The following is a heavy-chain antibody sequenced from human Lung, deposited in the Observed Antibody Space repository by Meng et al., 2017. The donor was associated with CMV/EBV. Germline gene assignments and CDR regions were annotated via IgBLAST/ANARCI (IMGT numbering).Heavy chain of an antibody. CDR1: GFTFSDYY. Sequence: GESLKISCAASGFTFSDYYMSWVRQAPGKGLEWVSYISSSGSTIYYADSVKGRFTISRDNAKNSLYLQMNSLRAEDTAVYCCARVGRYSSSSGDYWGQGTLVTVSS. J-gene: IGHJ4*02. V-gene: IGHV3-11*01. D-gene: IGHD6-6*01. CDR3: ARVGRYSSSSGDY. CDR2: ISSSGSTI.